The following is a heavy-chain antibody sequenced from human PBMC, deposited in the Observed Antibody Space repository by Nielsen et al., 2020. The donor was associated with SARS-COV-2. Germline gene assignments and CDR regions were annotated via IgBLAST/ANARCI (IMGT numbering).Heavy chain of an antibody. D-gene: IGHD4-17*01. V-gene: IGHV3-53*01. CDR2: LYSGGST. J-gene: IGHJ5*02. Sequence: GESLKISCAASGFSFSNYAMNWVRQAPGKGLEWVSVLYSGGSTYYADSVKGRFTISRDNSKNTLYLQMNSLRAEDTAVYYCARDYGDYWFDPWGQGTLVTVSS. CDR3: ARDYGDYWFDP. CDR1: GFSFSNYA.